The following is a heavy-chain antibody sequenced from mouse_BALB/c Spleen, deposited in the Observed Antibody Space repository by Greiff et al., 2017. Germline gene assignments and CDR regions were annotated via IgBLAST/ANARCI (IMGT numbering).Heavy chain of an antibody. V-gene: IGHV1-39*01. CDR1: GYSFTGYN. J-gene: IGHJ4*01. Sequence: VQLQQSGPELEKPGASVKISCKASGYSFTGYNMNWVKQSNGKSLEWIGNIVPYYGGTSYNQKFKGKATLTVDKSSSTAYMQLKSLTSEDSAVYYCARSPSYDYDAMDYWGQGTSVTVSS. D-gene: IGHD6-5*01. CDR3: ARSPSYDYDAMDY. CDR2: IVPYYGGT.